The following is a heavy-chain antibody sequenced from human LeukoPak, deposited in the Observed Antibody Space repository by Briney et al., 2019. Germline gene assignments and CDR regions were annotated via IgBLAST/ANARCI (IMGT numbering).Heavy chain of an antibody. CDR2: IYYTGRA. Sequence: SETLSRTCTVSGGSISRYYWSWIRQPPGTGLEWIGYIYYTGRADYNPSLKSRVSMSVDTSKNQFSLRVNSMTAADTAVYYCARGDFWSGAPTDWGQGTLVTVSS. CDR3: ARGDFWSGAPTD. J-gene: IGHJ4*02. D-gene: IGHD3-3*01. V-gene: IGHV4-59*01. CDR1: GGSISRYY.